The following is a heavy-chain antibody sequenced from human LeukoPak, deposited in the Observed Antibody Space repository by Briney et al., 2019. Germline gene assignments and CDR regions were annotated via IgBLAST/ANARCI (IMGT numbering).Heavy chain of an antibody. D-gene: IGHD3-10*01. J-gene: IGHJ4*02. CDR2: TYHSGST. CDR3: ARTTGGSGEFDY. CDR1: GGSISSGGYS. Sequence: PSETLSLTCVVSGGSISSGGYSWSWIRQPPGKGLEWIGYTYHSGSTYYNPSLKSRVTISVDRSKNQFSLKLSSVTAADTAVYYCARTTGGSGEFDYWGQGTLVTVSS. V-gene: IGHV4-30-2*01.